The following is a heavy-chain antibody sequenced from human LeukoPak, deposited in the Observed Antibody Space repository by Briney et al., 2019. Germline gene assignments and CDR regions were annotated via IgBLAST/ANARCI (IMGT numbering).Heavy chain of an antibody. J-gene: IGHJ4*02. V-gene: IGHV6-1*01. CDR3: ARGQKRSRDTYYFDY. Sequence: SQTFSLTCAISGDSVSTNNAGWNWIRQSPSRGLEWLGRTYYSSNWYKDYAVSVISRITINPDTSKNQFSLQLNSVTPEDTAVYYCARGQKRSRDTYYFDYWGQGTLVTVSS. D-gene: IGHD5-18*01. CDR1: GDSVSTNNAG. CDR2: TYYSSNWYK.